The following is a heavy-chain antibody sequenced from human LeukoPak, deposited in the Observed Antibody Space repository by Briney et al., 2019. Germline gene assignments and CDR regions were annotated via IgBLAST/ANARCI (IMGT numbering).Heavy chain of an antibody. CDR2: ISSSSSYI. V-gene: IGHV3-21*01. D-gene: IGHD2-8*02. CDR1: GFTFSSYS. Sequence: PGGSLRLSCAASGFTFSSYSMNWVRQAPGKGLEWVSSISSSSSYIYYADSVKGRFTISRDNAKNSLYLQMNSLRAEDTAVYYCARDYTGGYYYYYMDVWGKGTTVTVSS. J-gene: IGHJ6*03. CDR3: ARDYTGGYYYYYMDV.